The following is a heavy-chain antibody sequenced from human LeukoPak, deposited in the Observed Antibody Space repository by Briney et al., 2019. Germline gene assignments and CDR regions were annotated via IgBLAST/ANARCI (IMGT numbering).Heavy chain of an antibody. Sequence: SETLSLTCTVSGGSISSYYWSWIRQPPGKGLEWIGYIYYSGSTNYNPSLKSRVTISVDTSKNQFSLKLSSVTAADTAVYYCARGADSSSWYVTVFDYWGQGTLVTVSS. V-gene: IGHV4-59*01. D-gene: IGHD6-13*01. J-gene: IGHJ4*02. CDR3: ARGADSSSWYVTVFDY. CDR2: IYYSGST. CDR1: GGSISSYY.